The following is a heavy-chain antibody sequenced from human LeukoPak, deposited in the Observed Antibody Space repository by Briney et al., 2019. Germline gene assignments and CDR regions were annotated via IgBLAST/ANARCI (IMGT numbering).Heavy chain of an antibody. V-gene: IGHV3-30*03. CDR2: ISYDGSNK. CDR1: GFTFSSCG. D-gene: IGHD5-18*01. Sequence: GGSLRLSCAASGFTFSSCGMHWVRQAPGKGLEWVAVISYDGSNKFYADSVTGRFTISRDNSKNTLYLQMNSLRAEDTAVYYCAAKGHSYGNNAFDIWGQGTMVTVSS. CDR3: AAKGHSYGNNAFDI. J-gene: IGHJ3*02.